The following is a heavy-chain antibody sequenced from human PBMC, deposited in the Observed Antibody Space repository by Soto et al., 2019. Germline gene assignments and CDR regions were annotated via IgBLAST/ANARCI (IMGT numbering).Heavy chain of an antibody. Sequence: ASVKVSCKASGYTFINYYIHWVRQAPGQGLEWKAIGNPMGGSTNYAQEFQGRVTLTSDTSTSTVYMELSSLRFEDTALFYCARDLAAGDLWGQGTLVTVSS. D-gene: IGHD6-13*01. J-gene: IGHJ5*02. CDR2: GNPMGGST. CDR1: GYTFINYY. V-gene: IGHV1-46*01. CDR3: ARDLAAGDL.